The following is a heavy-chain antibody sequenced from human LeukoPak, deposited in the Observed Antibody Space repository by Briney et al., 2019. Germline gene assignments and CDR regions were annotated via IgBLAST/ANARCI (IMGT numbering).Heavy chain of an antibody. Sequence: PGESLKISCQASGYSFSNYWIGWGRQMPGKGLEWMGTIYPGDSDTRYRPSFQGQVTISADKSISTAYLQWSSLTASDTAMYYCARLGVESYDNSGYYYFDYWGQGALVTVSS. D-gene: IGHD3-22*01. V-gene: IGHV5-51*01. CDR1: GYSFSNYW. CDR2: IYPGDSDT. CDR3: ARLGVESYDNSGYYYFDY. J-gene: IGHJ4*02.